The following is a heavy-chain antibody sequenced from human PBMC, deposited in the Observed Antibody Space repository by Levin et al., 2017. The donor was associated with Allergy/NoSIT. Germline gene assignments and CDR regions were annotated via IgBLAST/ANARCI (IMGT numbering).Heavy chain of an antibody. CDR3: ARQVGSWEGGDCLSY. V-gene: IGHV5-51*01. Sequence: KPGESLKISCKTSGYSFTNYWIAWVRQVPGKGLEWVGVIYPSDSDTRYSPSFQGRVTISADKSISTAYLQWSSLKASDTAMYYCARQVGSWEGGDCLSYWGQGTLVTVSS. CDR1: GYSFTNYW. CDR2: IYPSDSDT. D-gene: IGHD2-21*02. J-gene: IGHJ4*02.